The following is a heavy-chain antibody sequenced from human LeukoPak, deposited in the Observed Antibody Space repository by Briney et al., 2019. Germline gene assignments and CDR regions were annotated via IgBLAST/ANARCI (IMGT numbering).Heavy chain of an antibody. V-gene: IGHV1-46*01. CDR3: ANLETRFTVGATTGAFDI. CDR1: GYTFTSYY. J-gene: IGHJ3*02. Sequence: ASVTVSCKASGYTFTSYYMHWVRQAPGQGLEWMGIINPSGGSTSYAQKFQGRVTMTRDTSTSTVYMELSSLRSEDTAVYYCANLETRFTVGATTGAFDIWGQGTMVTVSS. CDR2: INPSGGST. D-gene: IGHD1-26*01.